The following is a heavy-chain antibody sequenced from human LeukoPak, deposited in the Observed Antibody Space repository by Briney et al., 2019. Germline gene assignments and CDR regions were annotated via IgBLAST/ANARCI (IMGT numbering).Heavy chain of an antibody. J-gene: IGHJ4*02. V-gene: IGHV1-69*05. CDR3: ARGSDSSGYYSQPYTYFDY. CDR1: GGTFSSYA. CDR2: IIPIFGTA. D-gene: IGHD3-22*01. Sequence: SVKVSCKASGGTFSSYAISWVRQAPGQGLEWMGRIIPIFGTANYAQKFQGRVTITTDESTSTAYMELSSLRSEDTAVYYCARGSDSSGYYSQPYTYFDYWGQGTLVTVSS.